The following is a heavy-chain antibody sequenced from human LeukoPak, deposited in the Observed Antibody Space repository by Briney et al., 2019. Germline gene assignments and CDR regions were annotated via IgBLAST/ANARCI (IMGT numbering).Heavy chain of an antibody. J-gene: IGHJ3*02. V-gene: IGHV1-2*02. Sequence: ASVKVSCMASGYTFTGYYMHWVRQAPGQGLEWMGWINPNSGGTNYAQKFQGRVTMTRDTSISTAYMELSRLRSDDTAVYYCARVLKYYYDSSGYDDAFDIWGQGTMVTVSS. D-gene: IGHD3-22*01. CDR1: GYTFTGYY. CDR3: ARVLKYYYDSSGYDDAFDI. CDR2: INPNSGGT.